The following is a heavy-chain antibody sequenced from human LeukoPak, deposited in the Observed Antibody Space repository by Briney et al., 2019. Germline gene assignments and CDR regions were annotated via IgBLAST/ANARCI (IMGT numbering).Heavy chain of an antibody. D-gene: IGHD3-16*01. V-gene: IGHV1-69*13. Sequence: SVKVSCKASGYTFTGYYMHWVRQAPGQGLEWMGGIIPIFGTANYAQKFQGRVTITADESTSTAYMELSSLRSEDTAVYYCARGGSGPWYFDYWGQGTLVTVSS. CDR2: IIPIFGTA. J-gene: IGHJ4*02. CDR3: ARGGSGPWYFDY. CDR1: GYTFTGYY.